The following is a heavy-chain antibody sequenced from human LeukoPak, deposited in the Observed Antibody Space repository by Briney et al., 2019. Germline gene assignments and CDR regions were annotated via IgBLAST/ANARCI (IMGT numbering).Heavy chain of an antibody. CDR3: ARGDSSGYLFDY. J-gene: IGHJ4*02. Sequence: GALRLSCAASGFTFSDYYMSWIRQAPGKGLEWVSYISSSGSTIYYADSVKGRFTISRDNAKNSLYLQMNSLRAEDTAVYYCARGDSSGYLFDYWGQGTLVTVSS. V-gene: IGHV3-11*04. D-gene: IGHD3-22*01. CDR2: ISSSGSTI. CDR1: GFTFSDYY.